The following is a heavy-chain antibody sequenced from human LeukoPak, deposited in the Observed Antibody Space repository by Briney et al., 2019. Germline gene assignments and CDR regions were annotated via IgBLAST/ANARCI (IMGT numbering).Heavy chain of an antibody. CDR3: ARSIAARRDYYYMDV. CDR1: GFTLSSYD. V-gene: IGHV3-48*01. D-gene: IGHD6-6*01. J-gene: IGHJ6*03. CDR2: IISSTRAS. Sequence: GGSLRLSCAGSGFTLSSYDFFWVRQAPGKGLEWVSNIISSTRASYYADSVKGRFTISRDNSKNTLYLQMNSLRAEDTAVYYCARSIAARRDYYYMDVWGKGTTVTVSS.